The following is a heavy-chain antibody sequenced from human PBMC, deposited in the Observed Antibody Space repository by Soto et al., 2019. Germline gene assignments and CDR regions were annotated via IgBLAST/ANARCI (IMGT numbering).Heavy chain of an antibody. CDR3: TTSKPRRPYYDYVWGSYRYHYYYGMDV. D-gene: IGHD3-16*02. CDR1: GFTFSNAW. J-gene: IGHJ6*02. CDR2: IKSKTDGGTT. Sequence: PGGSLRLSCAASGFTFSNAWMNWVRQAPGKGLEWVGRIKSKTDGGTTDYAAPVKGRFTISRDDSKNTLYLQMNSLKTKDTAVYYCTTSKPRRPYYDYVWGSYRYHYYYGMDVWGQGTTVTVSS. V-gene: IGHV3-15*07.